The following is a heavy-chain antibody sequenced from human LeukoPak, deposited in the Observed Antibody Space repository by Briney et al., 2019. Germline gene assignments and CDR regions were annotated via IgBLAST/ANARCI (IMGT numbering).Heavy chain of an antibody. D-gene: IGHD7-27*01. V-gene: IGHV4-4*07. CDR2: FSTTWST. J-gene: IGHJ5*02. CDR3: ARVDGGSTGILHT. CDR1: GASISSYY. Sequence: SETLSLACSVSGASISSYYWTWIRQPAGKGLEWIGRFSTTWSTSYNPSLKSRVTMSVDTSKNQSSLRLSSVTAADTAVYYCARVDGGSTGILHTWGQGNLVIVSS.